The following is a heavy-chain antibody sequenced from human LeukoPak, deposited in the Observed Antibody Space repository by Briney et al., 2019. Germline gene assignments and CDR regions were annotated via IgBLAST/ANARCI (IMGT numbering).Heavy chain of an antibody. Sequence: TSETLSLTCTVSGGSISSYYWSWIRQPPGKGLEWIGYIYYSGSTNYNPSLKSRVTISVDTSKNQFSLKLSSVTAADTAVYYCATNSGWRFDYWGQGTLVTVSS. CDR1: GGSISSYY. CDR3: ATNSGWRFDY. CDR2: IYYSGST. J-gene: IGHJ4*02. V-gene: IGHV4-59*01. D-gene: IGHD6-19*01.